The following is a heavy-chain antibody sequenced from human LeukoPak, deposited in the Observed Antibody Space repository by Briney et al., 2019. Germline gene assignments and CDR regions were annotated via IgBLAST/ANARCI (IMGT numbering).Heavy chain of an antibody. Sequence: PGGSLRLSCSASGFTFSRFWMSWVRQAPGKGLEYMALIKQGGSEIYHMDSVKGRFTISRDDATNSLYLQMNGLRVEDTALYYCARDRESESDSEGDYWGQGTLVTVSS. J-gene: IGHJ4*02. CDR2: IKQGGSEI. CDR3: ARDRESESDSEGDY. CDR1: GFTFSRFW. V-gene: IGHV3-7*01. D-gene: IGHD4-11*01.